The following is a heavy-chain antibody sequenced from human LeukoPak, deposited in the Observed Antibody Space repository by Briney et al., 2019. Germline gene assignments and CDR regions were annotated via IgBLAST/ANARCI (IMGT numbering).Heavy chain of an antibody. J-gene: IGHJ4*02. D-gene: IGHD3-3*01. CDR2: ISRNSLYI. CDR1: GFTFWSHA. Sequence: PGGSLRLSCVASGFTFWSHAMNWVRQAPGKGLEWVSSISRNSLYIYYADSLKGRFTISRDNAKNSLYLQMDSLRAEDTAVYYCARDKVGHDFWSGYSDFWGQGTLVTVSS. V-gene: IGHV3-21*06. CDR3: ARDKVGHDFWSGYSDF.